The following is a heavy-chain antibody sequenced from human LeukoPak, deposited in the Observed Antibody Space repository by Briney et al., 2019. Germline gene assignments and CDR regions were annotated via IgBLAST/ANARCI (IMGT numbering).Heavy chain of an antibody. CDR3: ARGIVGAYFH. CDR1: GFTFSDYW. V-gene: IGHV3-7*03. CDR2: IKQDGSEK. D-gene: IGHD1-26*01. J-gene: IGHJ4*02. Sequence: GGSLRLSCVASGFTFSDYWMTWVRQAPGKGLEWVANIKQDGSEKYYVDSLKGRFIISRDNAKNLLYLQMNSLRAEDTAVYYCARGIVGAYFHWGQGTLVTVSS.